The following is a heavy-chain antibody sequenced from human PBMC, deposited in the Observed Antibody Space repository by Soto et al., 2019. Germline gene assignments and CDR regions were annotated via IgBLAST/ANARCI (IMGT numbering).Heavy chain of an antibody. CDR1: GYTFTSYA. CDR3: ARVVRGCSGGSCHLDY. CDR2: INAGNGNT. D-gene: IGHD2-15*01. V-gene: IGHV1-3*01. J-gene: IGHJ4*02. Sequence: ASVKVSCKASGYTFTSYAMHWVRQAPGQRLEWMGWINAGNGNTKYAQKFQGRVTMTRDTSASTAYMELRSLRSDDTAVYYCARVVRGCSGGSCHLDYWGQGTLVTVSS.